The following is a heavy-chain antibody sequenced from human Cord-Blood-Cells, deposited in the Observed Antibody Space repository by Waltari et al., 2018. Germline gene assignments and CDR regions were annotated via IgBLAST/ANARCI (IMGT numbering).Heavy chain of an antibody. D-gene: IGHD2-2*01. Sequence: QVQLQESGPGLVKPSETLSLTCTVSVGSISSYYWRWIRQPPGTGLEWIGYIYYSGSTNYNPSLKSRVTISVDTSKNQFSLKLSSVTAADTAVYYCASGSYCSSTSCYYYYYMDVWGKGTTVTVSS. CDR3: ASGSYCSSTSCYYYYYMDV. J-gene: IGHJ6*03. CDR1: VGSISSYY. CDR2: IYYSGST. V-gene: IGHV4-59*01.